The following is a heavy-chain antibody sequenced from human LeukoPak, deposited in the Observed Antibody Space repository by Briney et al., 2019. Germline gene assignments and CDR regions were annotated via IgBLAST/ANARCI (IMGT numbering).Heavy chain of an antibody. Sequence: PSETLSLTCTFAGGSISSYYWSWIRQPPGKGPEWIGYIYYSGSTNYNSSLKSRVTISVDTSKNQFSLKLSSVTAADTAVYYCARHGYSSGSLAWFDPWGQGTQVTVSS. D-gene: IGHD6-19*01. CDR3: ARHGYSSGSLAWFDP. CDR2: IYYSGST. V-gene: IGHV4-59*01. CDR1: GGSISSYY. J-gene: IGHJ5*02.